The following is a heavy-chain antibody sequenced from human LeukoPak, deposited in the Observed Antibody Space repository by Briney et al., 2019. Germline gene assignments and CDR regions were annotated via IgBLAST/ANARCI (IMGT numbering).Heavy chain of an antibody. Sequence: SETLSLTCTVSGGSISSSSYYWGWIRQPPGKGLEWIGSIYYSGSTYYNPSLKGRVTISVDTSKNQFSLKLSSVTAADTAVYYCARTFDIVVVPAAMASLGYWGQGTLVTVSS. D-gene: IGHD2-2*01. J-gene: IGHJ4*02. CDR2: IYYSGST. V-gene: IGHV4-39*01. CDR1: GGSISSSSYY. CDR3: ARTFDIVVVPAAMASLGY.